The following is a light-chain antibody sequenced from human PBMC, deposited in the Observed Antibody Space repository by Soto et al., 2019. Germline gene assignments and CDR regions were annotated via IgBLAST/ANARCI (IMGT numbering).Light chain of an antibody. V-gene: IGLV1-44*01. CDR2: ANN. CDR1: SSNIGGNT. J-gene: IGLJ1*01. CDR3: AAWDDNLNGLV. Sequence: QSMSTQPPSASGTPGQRVTVSCSGSSSNIGGNTVHWYQQLPGTAPRLLIYANNQRPSGVPDRFSGSKSGTSASLAISGLQSEDEADYSCAAWDDNLNGLVFGSGTKVTVL.